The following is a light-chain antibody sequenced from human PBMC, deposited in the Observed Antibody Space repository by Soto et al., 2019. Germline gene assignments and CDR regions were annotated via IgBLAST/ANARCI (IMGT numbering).Light chain of an antibody. V-gene: IGKV1-39*01. J-gene: IGKJ4*01. CDR3: QQSYSTPLT. CDR1: QSISSY. Sequence: DIQMTQSPSSLSASVGDRVTITCRASQSISSYLNWYQQKPGKAPKLLIYAASSLQSGVTSRFRGSGSGTVFTLTIISLQPEDFATYYCQQSYSTPLTFGGGTKVDIK. CDR2: AAS.